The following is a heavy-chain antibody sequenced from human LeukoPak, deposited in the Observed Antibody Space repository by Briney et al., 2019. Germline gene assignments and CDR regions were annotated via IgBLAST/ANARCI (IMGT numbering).Heavy chain of an antibody. Sequence: GASVKVSCKASGFTFTNYAFHWVRQASGQRLEWLGWINAGNDDTKYSQKFQGRVTITRDTSASTAYMELSSLRSEDTAVYYCARERYFDYWGQGTLVTVSS. CDR2: INAGNDDT. V-gene: IGHV1-3*01. J-gene: IGHJ4*02. CDR1: GFTFTNYA. CDR3: ARERYFDY.